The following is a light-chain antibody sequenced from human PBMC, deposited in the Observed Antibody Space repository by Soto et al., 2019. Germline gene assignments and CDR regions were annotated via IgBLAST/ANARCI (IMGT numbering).Light chain of an antibody. V-gene: IGKV3-15*01. J-gene: IGKJ4*01. CDR1: QSVSTN. CDR3: QQYHKWPPLT. CDR2: DAS. Sequence: EILMTQSPASLSVSPGENATLSCRASQSVSTNLVWYQQKLGQSPRLLIYDASTRPTGTPARFGGMGSGTQFTLTITSLQSEDSAVYYCQQYHKWPPLTFGGGTKVEI.